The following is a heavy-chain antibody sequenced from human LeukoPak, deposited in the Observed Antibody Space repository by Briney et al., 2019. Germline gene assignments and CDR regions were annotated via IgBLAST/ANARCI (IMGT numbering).Heavy chain of an antibody. V-gene: IGHV1-2*02. CDR2: INPNSGGT. D-gene: IGHD6-19*01. CDR3: ASTVAARGWFDP. CDR1: GYTFTSYA. Sequence: VASVKVSCKASGYTFTSYAMNWVRQAPGQGLEWMGWINPNSGGTNYAQKFQGRVTMTRDTSISTAYMELSRLRSDDTAVYYCASTVAARGWFDPWGQGTLVTVSS. J-gene: IGHJ5*02.